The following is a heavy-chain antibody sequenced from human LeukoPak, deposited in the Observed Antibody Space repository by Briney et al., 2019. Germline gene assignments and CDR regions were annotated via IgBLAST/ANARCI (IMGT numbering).Heavy chain of an antibody. CDR2: ISSSSYI. V-gene: IGHV3-21*01. Sequence: GGSLRLSCAASGFTFSSYSMNWVRQAPGKGLEWVSSISSSSYIYYADSVKGRFTISRDNAKNSLYLQMNSLRAEDTAVYYCARNGDSSGYSNWFDPWGQGTLVTVSS. CDR1: GFTFSSYS. D-gene: IGHD3-22*01. CDR3: ARNGDSSGYSNWFDP. J-gene: IGHJ5*02.